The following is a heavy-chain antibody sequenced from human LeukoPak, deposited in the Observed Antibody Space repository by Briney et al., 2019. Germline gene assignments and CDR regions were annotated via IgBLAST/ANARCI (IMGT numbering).Heavy chain of an antibody. J-gene: IGHJ5*02. Sequence: GGSLRLSCAASGFTFSDYWWHWVRRPQGKGLDWLPFLHHDGSNKYYADSVRGRFTISRDNSKNTLYLQMNSLRAEDTAVYFCAKGDKMLTWRRTYNRFDPWGQGTLVTVSS. CDR2: LHHDGSNK. CDR1: GFTFSDYW. CDR3: AKGDKMLTWRRTYNRFDP. D-gene: IGHD3-16*01. V-gene: IGHV3-30*02.